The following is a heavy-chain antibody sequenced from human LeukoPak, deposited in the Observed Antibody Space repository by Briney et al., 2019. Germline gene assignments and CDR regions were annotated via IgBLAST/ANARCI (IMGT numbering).Heavy chain of an antibody. CDR3: ARDSPYSGLGNFDY. CDR1: GFTFSSYW. D-gene: IGHD5-12*01. V-gene: IGHV3-74*01. CDR2: INSDGSST. J-gene: IGHJ4*02. Sequence: GGSLRLSCAASGFTFSSYWMHWVRQAPGKGLVWVSRINSDGSSTSYADSVKGRFTISSDNAKNTLYLQMNSLRAEDTAVYYCARDSPYSGLGNFDYWGQGTLVTVSS.